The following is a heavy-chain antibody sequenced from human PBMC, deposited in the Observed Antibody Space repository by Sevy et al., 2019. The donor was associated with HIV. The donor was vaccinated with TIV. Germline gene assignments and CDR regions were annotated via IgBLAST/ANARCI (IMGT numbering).Heavy chain of an antibody. CDR3: AKDTSPNYYGSGGTDY. J-gene: IGHJ4*02. Sequence: GGSLRLSCAASGFTFDDYAIHWVRQAPGKGLEWVSGISWNSGSIGYADSVKGRFTISRDNAKNSLYLQMNSLRAEDTALYYCAKDTSPNYYGSGGTDYWGQGTLVTVSS. CDR1: GFTFDDYA. CDR2: ISWNSGSI. D-gene: IGHD3-10*01. V-gene: IGHV3-9*01.